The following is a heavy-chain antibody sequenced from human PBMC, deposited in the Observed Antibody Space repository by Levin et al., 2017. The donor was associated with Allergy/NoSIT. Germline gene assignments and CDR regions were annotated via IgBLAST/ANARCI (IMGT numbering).Heavy chain of an antibody. CDR3: ARDRSSGRAASDY. Sequence: PGGSLRLSCVASGFTFSSYSMNWVRQAPGKGLEWVSYISSSSSTKYYADSVRGRFTISRDNAENSLYLQMNSLRDEDTAVYYCARDRSSGRAASDYWGQGTLVTVSS. D-gene: IGHD1-26*01. J-gene: IGHJ4*02. V-gene: IGHV3-48*02. CDR2: ISSSSSTK. CDR1: GFTFSSYS.